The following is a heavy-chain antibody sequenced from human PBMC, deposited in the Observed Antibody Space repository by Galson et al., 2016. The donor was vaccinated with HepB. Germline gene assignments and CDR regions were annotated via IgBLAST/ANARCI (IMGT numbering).Heavy chain of an antibody. V-gene: IGHV3-72*01. Sequence: SLRLSYAASGFTFSDHRMDWVRQAPGKGLEWVGRTTKETDSYTTHYAASVKGRFTISRDDSKNSLYLQMNTLKTEDTAVYYCARDTPVGIDYWGQGTLVTVFS. D-gene: IGHD1-26*01. CDR3: ARDTPVGIDY. CDR2: TTKETDSYTT. J-gene: IGHJ4*02. CDR1: GFTFSDHR.